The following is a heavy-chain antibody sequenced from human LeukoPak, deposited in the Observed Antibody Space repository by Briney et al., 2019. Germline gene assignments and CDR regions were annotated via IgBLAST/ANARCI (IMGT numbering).Heavy chain of an antibody. J-gene: IGHJ4*02. D-gene: IGHD1-26*01. V-gene: IGHV5-51*01. Sequence: GESLQISCKGSGSSFFTNWIGGVCQMPGKGLEWMGIIYPGDSDARYNPSFQGQVTISADKSISTTYLQWSSLKASDTAMYYCARLSPGVGATAEYWGQGTLVTVSS. CDR2: IYPGDSDA. CDR3: ARLSPGVGATAEY. CDR1: GSSFFTNW.